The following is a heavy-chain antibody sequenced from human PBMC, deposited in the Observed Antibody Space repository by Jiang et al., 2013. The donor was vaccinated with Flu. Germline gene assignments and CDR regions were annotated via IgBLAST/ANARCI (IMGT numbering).Heavy chain of an antibody. D-gene: IGHD3-3*01. CDR1: GGSVSSGSYY. Sequence: VQLVESGPGLVKPSETLSLTCTVSGGSVSSGSYYWSWIRQPPGKGLEWIGYIYYSGSTNYNPSLKSRVTISVDTSKNQFSLKLSSVTAADTAVYYCARAGSYYDFWSGYYIPRNYYYYYMDVWGKGTTVTVS. CDR2: IYYSGST. CDR3: ARAGSYYDFWSGYYIPRNYYYYYMDV. V-gene: IGHV4-61*01. J-gene: IGHJ6*03.